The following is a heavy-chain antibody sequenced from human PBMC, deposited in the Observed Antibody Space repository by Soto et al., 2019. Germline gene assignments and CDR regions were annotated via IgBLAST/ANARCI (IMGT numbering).Heavy chain of an antibody. CDR2: IKQDGSKQ. J-gene: IGHJ4*02. D-gene: IGHD3-3*01. V-gene: IGHV3-7*01. CDR1: GFTFDAFW. Sequence: VQLVESGGTLVQPGESLRLSCTVSGFTFDAFWMTWVRQAPGKGLEWVANIKQDGSKQYYVDSVKGRFTISRDNAKSSLYLQMNSLRVEDTAVYYCARGGYDFGADDYWGQGTLVTVSS. CDR3: ARGGYDFGADDY.